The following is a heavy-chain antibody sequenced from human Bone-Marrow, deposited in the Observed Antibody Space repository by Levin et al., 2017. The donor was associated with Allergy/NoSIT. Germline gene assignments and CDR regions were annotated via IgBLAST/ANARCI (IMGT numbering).Heavy chain of an antibody. CDR1: GFTFKNFV. Sequence: GGSLRLSCEGSGFTFKNFVMTWVRQTPGKGLEWVSGINEDGDTTYYADSVKGRFSISRDNSKRTVYLEINSLRVEDTGVYYCGKEHRGSEGIYIYKWLVDTWGQGTRVAVSS. V-gene: IGHV3-23*01. J-gene: IGHJ4*02. CDR2: INEDGDTT. D-gene: IGHD5-18*01. CDR3: GKEHRGSEGIYIYKWLVDT.